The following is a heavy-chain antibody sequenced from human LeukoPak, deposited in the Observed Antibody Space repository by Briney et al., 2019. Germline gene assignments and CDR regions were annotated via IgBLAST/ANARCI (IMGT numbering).Heavy chain of an antibody. CDR1: GGTFSSYA. V-gene: IGHV1-69*13. CDR2: IIPIFGTA. CDR3: ASVGFSSYYFDY. Sequence: ASVKVSCKASGGTFSSYAISWVRQAPGQGLEWMGGIIPIFGTANYAQKFQGRVTITADESTSTAYMELSSLRSEDTAVYYCASVGFSSYYFDYWGQGTLVTVSS. J-gene: IGHJ4*02. D-gene: IGHD6-6*01.